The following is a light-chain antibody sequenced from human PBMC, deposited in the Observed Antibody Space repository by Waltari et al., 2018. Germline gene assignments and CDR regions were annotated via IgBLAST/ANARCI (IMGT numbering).Light chain of an antibody. CDR2: DSS. V-gene: IGKV1-12*01. CDR1: QYINNY. J-gene: IGKJ4*01. CDR3: QQAKTFPHT. Sequence: DIQMTQSPSSVSASVGDRVTITCRASQYINNYLAWYQQKPGKAPKLLMYDSSSLESGVPSRFSGSGSGADFTLTISSLQSEDFATDYCQQAKTFPHTFGGGTKVEVK.